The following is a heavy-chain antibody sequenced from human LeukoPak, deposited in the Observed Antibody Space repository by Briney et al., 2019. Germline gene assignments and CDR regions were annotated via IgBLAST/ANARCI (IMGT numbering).Heavy chain of an antibody. CDR2: IRSKANNDAT. J-gene: IGHJ4*02. D-gene: IGHD1-14*01. CDR1: GCTFSDSA. V-gene: IGHV3-73*01. CDR3: RGFPDSYNKGGC. Sequence: PGGSLKLSCAASGCTFSDSAMHWVRQAAGKGLEWVGRIRSKANNDATAYVASVNGRFTISRDDSKNTAYLQMNSLRTAYATVYYCRGFPDSYNKGGCWGQGTLVTVSS.